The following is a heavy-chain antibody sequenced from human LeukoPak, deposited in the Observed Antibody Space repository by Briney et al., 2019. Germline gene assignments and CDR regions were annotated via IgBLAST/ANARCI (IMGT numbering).Heavy chain of an antibody. J-gene: IGHJ4*02. CDR1: GYTLIESS. CDR2: FDPENGET. Sequence: AASVKVSCKVSGYTLIESSMHWVRQAPGKGLEWMGGFDPENGETIYAQKFQGRVTMTEDTSTDTAYMELSSLRSEDTAVYYCATRVHIAAAGIGLYFDYWGQGTLVTVSS. V-gene: IGHV1-24*01. CDR3: ATRVHIAAAGIGLYFDY. D-gene: IGHD6-13*01.